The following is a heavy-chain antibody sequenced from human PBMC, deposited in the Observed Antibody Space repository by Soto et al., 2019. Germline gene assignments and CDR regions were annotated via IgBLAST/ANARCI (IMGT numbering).Heavy chain of an antibody. J-gene: IGHJ3*02. CDR2: ISAYNGNT. D-gene: IGHD3-10*01. Sequence: QVQLVQSGAEVKQPGASVKVSCKASGYTFTSYGISWVRQAPGQGLEWMGWISAYNGNTNYAQKLQGRVTMTTDTSTSTAYMELRSLRSDDTAVYYCARGAFGVFTMVRGVLGAFDIWGQGTMVTVSS. CDR3: ARGAFGVFTMVRGVLGAFDI. CDR1: GYTFTSYG. V-gene: IGHV1-18*01.